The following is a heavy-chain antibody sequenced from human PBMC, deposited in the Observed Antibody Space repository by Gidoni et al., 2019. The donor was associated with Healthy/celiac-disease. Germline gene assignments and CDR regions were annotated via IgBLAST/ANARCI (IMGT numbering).Heavy chain of an antibody. CDR3: ARGRPGYSYGSFDY. D-gene: IGHD5-18*01. CDR1: GGSISSGSYY. J-gene: IGHJ4*02. CDR2: IYTSGST. Sequence: QVQLQESGPGLVKPSQTLSLTCTVSGGSISSGSYYWSWIRQPAGKGLEWIGRIYTSGSTNYNPSLKSRVTISVDTSKNQFSLKLSSVTAADTAVYYCARGRPGYSYGSFDYWGQGTLVTVSS. V-gene: IGHV4-61*02.